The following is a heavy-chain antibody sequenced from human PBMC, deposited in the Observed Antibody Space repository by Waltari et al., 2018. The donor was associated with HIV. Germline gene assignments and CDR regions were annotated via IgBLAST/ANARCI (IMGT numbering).Heavy chain of an antibody. J-gene: IGHJ4*02. Sequence: QVQLVQSGAEVKKPGASVKASCKASGYTFTVYYIHWVRPAPGQGLEWMGWINPNSGGTNYAQNFQGRVTMTRDTSISTAYMELSRLRSDDTAVYYCATPSYDSSGYYSAGSEFDYWGQGTLVTVSS. D-gene: IGHD3-22*01. CDR3: ATPSYDSSGYYSAGSEFDY. CDR1: GYTFTVYY. V-gene: IGHV1-2*02. CDR2: INPNSGGT.